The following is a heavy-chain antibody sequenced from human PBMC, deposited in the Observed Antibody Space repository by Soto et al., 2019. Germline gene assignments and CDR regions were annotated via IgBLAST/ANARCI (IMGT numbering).Heavy chain of an antibody. CDR3: AKDPVPQLLPSWWFDP. D-gene: IGHD2-2*01. Sequence: GGSLRLSCAASGFAFGAYAMTWVRQAPGKGLEWVSVISGAGGNTYYADSVKGRFTVSRDNSKKMLYLEMNSLRVEDTAMYYCAKDPVPQLLPSWWFDPWGQGTRVTVSS. CDR2: ISGAGGNT. J-gene: IGHJ5*02. CDR1: GFAFGAYA. V-gene: IGHV3-23*01.